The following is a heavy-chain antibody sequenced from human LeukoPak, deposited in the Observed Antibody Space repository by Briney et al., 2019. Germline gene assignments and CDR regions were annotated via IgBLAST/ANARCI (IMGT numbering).Heavy chain of an antibody. Sequence: PGGSLRLSCAASGFTFSSYWMHWVRQAPGKGPVWVSRINNDGSGTTYADSVKGRFTISRDDAKNTLYLQMNSLRAEDTAVYYCARSGGSTVFYYMDVWGKGTTVTVSS. J-gene: IGHJ6*03. D-gene: IGHD2-2*01. CDR2: INNDGSGT. CDR3: ARSGGSTVFYYMDV. CDR1: GFTFSSYW. V-gene: IGHV3-74*01.